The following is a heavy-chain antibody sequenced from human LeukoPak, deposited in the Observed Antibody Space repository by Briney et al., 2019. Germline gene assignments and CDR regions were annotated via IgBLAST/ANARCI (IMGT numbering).Heavy chain of an antibody. CDR3: ARDTKGWYSDL. CDR2: ISRDGSSI. CDR1: GYTFSGYW. D-gene: IGHD1-1*01. V-gene: IGHV3-74*01. Sequence: PGGSLRLSCAASGYTFSGYWMQWVRQAPGKGLVWVSRISRDGSSISYADSVKGRFTISRDNAKNTLYLQMNSLRAEDTAVYYCARDTKGWYSDLWGRGTLVTVSS. J-gene: IGHJ2*01.